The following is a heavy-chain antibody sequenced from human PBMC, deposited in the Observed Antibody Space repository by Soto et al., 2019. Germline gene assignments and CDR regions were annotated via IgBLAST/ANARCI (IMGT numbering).Heavy chain of an antibody. CDR2: ISGSGGST. D-gene: IGHD6-6*01. CDR1: GFTFSTYA. J-gene: IGHJ4*02. V-gene: IGHV3-23*01. CDR3: AKNWDTTSSSSSH. Sequence: LRLSCAASGFTFSTYAMSWVRQAPGKGLEWVSAISGSGGSTYYADSVKGRFTISRGNSKNTLYLQMHSLRAEDTAVYYCAKNWDTTSSSSSHWGQGTLVTVSS.